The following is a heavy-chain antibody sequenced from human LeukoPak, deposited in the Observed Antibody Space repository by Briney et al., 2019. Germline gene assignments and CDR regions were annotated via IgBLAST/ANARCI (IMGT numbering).Heavy chain of an antibody. CDR1: GFTFNIYP. Sequence: PGDSLRLSCVASGFTFNIYPMTWVRQSPEKGLEWVSTIGTGGDTYYADSVKGRFTISRDDSKNTLYLQMNSLKTEDTAVYYCLSGRSSSPQAYWGQGTLVTVSS. D-gene: IGHD2-2*01. CDR2: IGTGGDT. CDR3: LSGRSSSPQAY. V-gene: IGHV3-23*01. J-gene: IGHJ4*02.